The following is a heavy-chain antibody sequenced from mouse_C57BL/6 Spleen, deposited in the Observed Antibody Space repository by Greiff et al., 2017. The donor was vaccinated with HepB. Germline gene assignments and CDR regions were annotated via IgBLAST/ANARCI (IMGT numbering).Heavy chain of an antibody. CDR1: GYTFTSYW. Sequence: QVHVKQPGAELVKPGASVKMSCKASGYTFTSYWITWVKQRPGQGLEWIGDIYPGSGSTNYNEKFKSKATLTVDTSSSTAYMQLSSLTSEDSAVYYCARSNYDYDWYFDVWGTGTTVTVSS. CDR2: IYPGSGST. CDR3: ARSNYDYDWYFDV. D-gene: IGHD2-4*01. J-gene: IGHJ1*03. V-gene: IGHV1-55*01.